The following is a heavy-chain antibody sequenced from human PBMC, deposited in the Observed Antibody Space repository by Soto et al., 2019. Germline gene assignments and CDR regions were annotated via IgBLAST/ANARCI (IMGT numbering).Heavy chain of an antibody. CDR3: ARDPYRTYGMDV. J-gene: IGHJ6*02. V-gene: IGHV1-69*12. Sequence: QVQLVQSGAEIKKHGSSVKVSCKASGGTFSSYAISWVRQAPGQGLDWMGGIIPIFGTANYAQKFQGRVTITADESTSTAYMELSSLRSEDTAVYYCARDPYRTYGMDVWGQGTTVTVSS. D-gene: IGHD5-18*01. CDR1: GGTFSSYA. CDR2: IIPIFGTA.